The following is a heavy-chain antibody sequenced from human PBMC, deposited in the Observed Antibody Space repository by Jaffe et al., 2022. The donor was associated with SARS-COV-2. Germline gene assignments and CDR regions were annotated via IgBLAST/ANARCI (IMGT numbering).Heavy chain of an antibody. D-gene: IGHD3-9*01. V-gene: IGHV4-4*07. CDR1: GDSVSSYY. CDR3: ARGPYYDTLTGYYVGSMDV. Sequence: QVQLQESGPGLVKPSETLSLTCSVSGDSVSSYYWSWIRQPAGKGLEWIGRIYSSGSNKYNPSLKSRVTMSLDTSRNQLSLKLSSVTAADTAVYYCARGPYYDTLTGYYVGSMDVWGQGTTVTVSS. J-gene: IGHJ6*02. CDR2: IYSSGSN.